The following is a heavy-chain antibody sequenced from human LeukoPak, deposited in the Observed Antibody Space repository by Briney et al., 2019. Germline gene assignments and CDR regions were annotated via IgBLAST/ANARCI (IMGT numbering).Heavy chain of an antibody. D-gene: IGHD6-13*01. J-gene: IGHJ4*02. CDR1: GFTVSSNY. V-gene: IGHV3-64*01. CDR3: ARVDSSSWYGYFDY. CDR2: ISSNGGST. Sequence: GGSLRLSCAASGFTVSSNYMSWVRQAPGKGLEYVSAISSNGGSTYYANSVKGRFTISRDNSKNTLYLQMGSLRAEDMAVYYCARVDSSSWYGYFDYWGQGTLVTVSS.